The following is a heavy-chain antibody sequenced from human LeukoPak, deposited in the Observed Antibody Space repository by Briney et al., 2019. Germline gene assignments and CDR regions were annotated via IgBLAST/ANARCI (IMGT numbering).Heavy chain of an antibody. V-gene: IGHV1-69*06. D-gene: IGHD6-13*01. CDR1: GYTFTSYG. CDR3: ASTSGTPGITATGFDY. Sequence: SVKVSCKTSGYTFTSYGISWVRQAPGQGLEWVGGIIPIFGTANYAQKFQGRVTITADKSTSTAYMELSSLTSEDTAVYYCASTSGTPGITATGFDYWGQGTLVTVSS. CDR2: IIPIFGTA. J-gene: IGHJ4*02.